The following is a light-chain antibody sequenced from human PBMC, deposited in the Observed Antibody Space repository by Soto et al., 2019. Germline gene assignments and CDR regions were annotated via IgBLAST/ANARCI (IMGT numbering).Light chain of an antibody. V-gene: IGKV3-20*01. CDR1: QSVSRTY. J-gene: IGKJ1*01. CDR3: QQYGRSGT. CDR2: ATS. Sequence: IVLTQSPGTLSVSPGERATLSCRASQSVSRTYLAWYQQKAVQAPRLLIYATSSSATGIPDRFSGSGSGTDFTLTISRLEPEDFAVYYCQQYGRSGTFGQGTKVDIK.